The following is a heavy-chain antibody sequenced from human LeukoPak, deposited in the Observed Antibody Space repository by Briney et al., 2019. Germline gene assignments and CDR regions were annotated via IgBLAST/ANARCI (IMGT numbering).Heavy chain of an antibody. J-gene: IGHJ4*02. CDR2: INSDGSST. CDR3: AKGGATVIDY. V-gene: IGHV3-74*01. D-gene: IGHD4-17*01. CDR1: GFTFSNYW. Sequence: GGFLRLSCAASGFTFSNYWMHWVRQAPGKGLVWVSRINSDGSSTTSADSVKGRFTISRDNAKNTLYLQMNSLRAEDTAVYYCAKGGATVIDYWGQGTLVTVSS.